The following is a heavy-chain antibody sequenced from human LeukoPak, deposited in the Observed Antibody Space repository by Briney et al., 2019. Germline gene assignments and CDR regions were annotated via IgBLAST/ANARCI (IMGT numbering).Heavy chain of an antibody. CDR2: VNPNTGGT. CDR1: GFTFTGYY. V-gene: IGHV1-2*02. Sequence: ASMKLSCKASGFTFTGYYFHWVRQAPGQGLEWMGWVNPNTGGTNYAQMFQGRVTMTRDTSISTAYMELSRLTSDDTAVYYCARDSYGGNWSLGYWGQGTLVTFSS. D-gene: IGHD4-23*01. CDR3: ARDSYGGNWSLGY. J-gene: IGHJ4*02.